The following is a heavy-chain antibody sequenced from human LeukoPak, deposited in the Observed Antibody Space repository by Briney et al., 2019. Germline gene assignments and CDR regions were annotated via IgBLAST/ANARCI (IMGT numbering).Heavy chain of an antibody. CDR1: GFTFSNCW. V-gene: IGHV3-23*03. D-gene: IGHD3-22*01. Sequence: GGSLRLSCAASGFTFSNCWMHWVRQAPGKGLEWVSGIDSGGISTYYADSEKGRFTISRDNSKNTLYLQMNSLRAEDTAIYYCAKDGYNYDSSIHHDYWGQGTLVTVSS. J-gene: IGHJ4*02. CDR2: IDSGGIST. CDR3: AKDGYNYDSSIHHDY.